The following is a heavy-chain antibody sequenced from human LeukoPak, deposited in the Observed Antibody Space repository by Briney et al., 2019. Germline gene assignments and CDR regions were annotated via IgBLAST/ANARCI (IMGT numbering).Heavy chain of an antibody. Sequence: SGTLSLTCAVSGDSISSSHWWGWVRQPPGKGLEWIGEIYHRGSTNYNPSLKSRVTISVDKSKNQVSLKLSSVTAADTAVYYCARSVLGAYGAFDYWGQGALVTVSS. D-gene: IGHD5-12*01. CDR2: IYHRGST. CDR3: ARSVLGAYGAFDY. V-gene: IGHV4-4*02. CDR1: GDSISSSHW. J-gene: IGHJ4*02.